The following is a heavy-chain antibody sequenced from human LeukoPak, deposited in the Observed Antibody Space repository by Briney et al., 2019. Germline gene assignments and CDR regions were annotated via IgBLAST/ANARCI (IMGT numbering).Heavy chain of an antibody. D-gene: IGHD2-2*01. J-gene: IGHJ4*02. CDR1: GFTFSSYW. Sequence: GGSLRLSCAASGFTFSSYWVSWVRQAPGKGLEWVANIKQDGSEKYYVDSVKGRFTISRDNAKNSLYLQMNSLRAEDTAVYYCARDQRYCSSSSCPWEPFDYWGQGTLVTVSS. CDR3: ARDQRYCSSSSCPWEPFDY. V-gene: IGHV3-7*05. CDR2: IKQDGSEK.